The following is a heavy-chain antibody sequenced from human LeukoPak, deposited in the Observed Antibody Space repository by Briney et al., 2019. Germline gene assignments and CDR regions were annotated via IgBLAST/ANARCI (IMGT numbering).Heavy chain of an antibody. CDR3: ATSTPFDY. V-gene: IGHV3-30-3*01. CDR2: ISYDGSNK. CDR1: GFTFSSYA. D-gene: IGHD5/OR15-5a*01. J-gene: IGHJ4*02. Sequence: GGSLSLSCAASGFTFSSYAMHCVREAPGRGLECVAVISYDGSNKHYADSVKGRFTISRDNYKNTLYLQMNSLRAEDTAVYYCATSTPFDYWGQGSLVTVSS.